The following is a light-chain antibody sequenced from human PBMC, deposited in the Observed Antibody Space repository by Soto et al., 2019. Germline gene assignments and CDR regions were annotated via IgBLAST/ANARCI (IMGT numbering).Light chain of an antibody. CDR1: QSVSSY. CDR2: DAS. Sequence: EIELTQSPATLSLSPGERATLSCRASQSVSSYLVWYQQKPGQAPRLLIYDASNRSTGIPARFSGSGSGTDFTLTIISLEPEDVAVYYCQQRSNWPPITFGQGTRLEIK. J-gene: IGKJ5*01. V-gene: IGKV3-11*01. CDR3: QQRSNWPPIT.